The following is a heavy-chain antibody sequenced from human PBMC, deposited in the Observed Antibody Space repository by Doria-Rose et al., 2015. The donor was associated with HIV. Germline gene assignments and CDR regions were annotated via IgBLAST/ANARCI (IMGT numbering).Heavy chain of an antibody. V-gene: IGHV2-26*01. J-gene: IGHJ4*02. CDR1: GVSLSSPGMG. D-gene: IGHD6-13*01. CDR3: ARIKSSRWYHKYYFDF. Sequence: SGPVLVKPTETLTLTCTVSGVSLSSPGMGVSWIRQPPGKALEWLANIFSDDERSYKTSLNSRLTISRGTSESQVVLTMTDMDPVDTATYYCARIKSSRWYHKYYFDFWGQGTLVIVSA. CDR2: IFSDDER.